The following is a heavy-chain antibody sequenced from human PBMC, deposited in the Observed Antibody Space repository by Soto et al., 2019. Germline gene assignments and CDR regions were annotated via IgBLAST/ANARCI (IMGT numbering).Heavy chain of an antibody. Sequence: SETLSLTCTVSGGSISSYYWSWIRQPPGKGLEWIGYIYYSGSTNYNPSLKSRVTISVDTSKNQFSLKLSSVTAADTAVYYCARTWAKRTYSGYDYLVERPYYFYGMDVWGQGTTVTVSS. V-gene: IGHV4-59*01. CDR2: IYYSGST. CDR1: GGSISSYY. J-gene: IGHJ6*02. CDR3: ARTWAKRTYSGYDYLVERPYYFYGMDV. D-gene: IGHD5-12*01.